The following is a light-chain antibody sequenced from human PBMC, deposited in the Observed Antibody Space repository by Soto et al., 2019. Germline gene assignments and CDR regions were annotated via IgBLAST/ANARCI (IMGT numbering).Light chain of an antibody. CDR3: LQHNSYPLT. CDR1: QGISSY. CDR2: AAS. V-gene: IGKV1-8*01. J-gene: IGKJ4*01. Sequence: AIRMTQSPSSFSASTGDRVTITCRASQGISSYLAWYQQKPGKAPKLLIYAASSLQSGVPSRFSGSGSGTEFTLTISSLQPEDFATYYCLQHNSYPLTFGGGTKVGIK.